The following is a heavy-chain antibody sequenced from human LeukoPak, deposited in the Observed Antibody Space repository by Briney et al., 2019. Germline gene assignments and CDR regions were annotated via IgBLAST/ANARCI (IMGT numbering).Heavy chain of an antibody. V-gene: IGHV3-48*03. CDR3: ARDGGSSLYYFDY. J-gene: IGHJ4*02. Sequence: PGGSLRLSCAASGFTFSNYEMNWVRQAPGKGPEWVSYISSSGGTIYYADSVKGRLTISRDNAKNSLYLQMNSLRAEDTAVYYCARDGGSSLYYFDYWGQGTLVTVSS. CDR2: ISSSGGTI. CDR1: GFTFSNYE. D-gene: IGHD6-6*01.